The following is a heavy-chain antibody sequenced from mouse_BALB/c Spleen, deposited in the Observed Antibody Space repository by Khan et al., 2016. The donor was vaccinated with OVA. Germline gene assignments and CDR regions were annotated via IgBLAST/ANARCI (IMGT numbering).Heavy chain of an antibody. CDR1: GYTFTSYT. CDR2: INPSNGYT. D-gene: IGHD2-14*01. V-gene: IGHV1-4*01. CDR3: VRDGAYHRNDGWFAY. Sequence: VQLQQSGAELARPGASVKMSCKASGYTFTSYTIHWIKKRPGQGLEWIGYINPSNGYTNYNQKFKDKAKLTTAKSSTTAYLQLSSLTSDDSAVYNCVRDGAYHRNDGWFAYWGQGTLVTVSA. J-gene: IGHJ3*01.